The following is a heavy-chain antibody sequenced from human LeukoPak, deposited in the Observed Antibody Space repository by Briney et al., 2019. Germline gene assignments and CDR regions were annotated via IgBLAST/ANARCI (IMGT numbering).Heavy chain of an antibody. CDR3: ARERGVTRYFDY. CDR2: IIPIFGTA. V-gene: IGHV1-69*05. Sequence: SVKVSCKASGYTFSSYAISWVRQAPGQGLEWMGGIIPIFGTANYAQKFQGRVTITTDESTSTAYMELSSLRSEDTAVYYCARERGVTRYFDYWGQGTLVTVSS. J-gene: IGHJ4*02. D-gene: IGHD2-15*01. CDR1: GYTFSSYA.